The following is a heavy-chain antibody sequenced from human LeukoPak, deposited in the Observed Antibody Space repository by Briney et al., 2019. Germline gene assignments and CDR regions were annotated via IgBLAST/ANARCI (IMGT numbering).Heavy chain of an antibody. CDR2: IYYSGST. CDR3: ARAISTTFVNFDY. V-gene: IGHV4-39*07. D-gene: IGHD4-23*01. Sequence: SETLSLTCTVSGGSISSSSYYWGWIRQPPGKGLEWIGSIYYSGSTYYNPSLKSRVTISVDTSKNQFSLKLSSVTAADTAVYYCARAISTTFVNFDYWGQGTLVTVSS. CDR1: GGSISSSSYY. J-gene: IGHJ4*02.